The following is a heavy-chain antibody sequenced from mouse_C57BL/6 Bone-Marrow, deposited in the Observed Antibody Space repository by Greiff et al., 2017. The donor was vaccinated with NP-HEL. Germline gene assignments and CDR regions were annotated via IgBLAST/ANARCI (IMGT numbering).Heavy chain of an antibody. Sequence: EVKLMESGGGLVQPGGSMKLSCVASGFTFSNYWMNWVRQSPEQGLEWVAQIRLKSDNYATHYAESVKGRFTISRDDSKSSVYLKMNNLRAEDTGIYYCTGLKRAKDTVSFAYWGQGTLVTVSA. CDR2: IRLKSDNYAT. J-gene: IGHJ3*01. CDR1: GFTFSNYW. CDR3: TGLKRAKDTVSFAY. D-gene: IGHD6-1*02. V-gene: IGHV6-3*01.